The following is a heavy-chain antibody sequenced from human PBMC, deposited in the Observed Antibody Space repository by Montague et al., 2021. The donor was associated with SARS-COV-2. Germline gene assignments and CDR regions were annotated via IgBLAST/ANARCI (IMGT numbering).Heavy chain of an antibody. J-gene: IGHJ4*02. D-gene: IGHD3-16*02. CDR1: GFTLSSHE. CDR2: ISHGGATT. V-gene: IGHV3-48*03. Sequence: SLRLSCAASGFTLSSHEMNWVRHAPGRGLEWVASISHGGATTYYADSVKGRFSISRDNAESSLYLQMNSLRVEDTSVYYCARSGRIEGRTRYPPAAFAIWGRGALVAVSS. CDR3: ARSGRIEGRTRYPPAAFAI.